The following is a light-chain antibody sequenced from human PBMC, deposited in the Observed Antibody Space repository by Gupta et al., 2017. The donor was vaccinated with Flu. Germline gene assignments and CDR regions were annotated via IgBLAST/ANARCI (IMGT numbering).Light chain of an antibody. CDR2: MND. V-gene: IGLV1-47*01. Sequence: QSVLTQPPSASGTPGQSIAMSCSGSTSNIGDHHVYWYQQFPGTAPKLLIYMNDRRPSGVPDRFSGSKSGTSMSLAITGLRSEDEADYYCSTWDSSLEAWVFGGGIKLTVL. CDR1: TSNIGDHH. CDR3: STWDSSLEAWV. J-gene: IGLJ3*02.